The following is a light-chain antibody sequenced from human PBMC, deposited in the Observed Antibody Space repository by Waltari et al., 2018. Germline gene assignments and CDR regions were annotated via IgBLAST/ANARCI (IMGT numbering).Light chain of an antibody. CDR2: WAS. CDR1: QSVLYSSTNKNS. J-gene: IGKJ2*01. Sequence: DIVMTQSPDSLAASLGERATISCRSSQSVLYSSTNKNSLAWYQQKPGQPPKLLIYWASTREPGVPDRFSGSGSGTDFTLTISSLQAEDVAVYYCQQYYSTPYTFGQGTKLEIK. CDR3: QQYYSTPYT. V-gene: IGKV4-1*01.